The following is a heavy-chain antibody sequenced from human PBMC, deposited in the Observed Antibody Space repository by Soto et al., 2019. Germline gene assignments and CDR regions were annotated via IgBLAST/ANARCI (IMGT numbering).Heavy chain of an antibody. V-gene: IGHV4-4*02. CDR2: IPHSGIT. Sequence: KPSETLSLTCAVSGGSITSANWWTWVRQPPGGGLEWIGEIPHSGITNYKASLKSRVTMSVDKTKNDVSLKLTSVTAADTAVYYCATVLRGWFDPWGQGTPVTVSS. J-gene: IGHJ5*02. CDR3: ATVLRGWFDP. CDR1: GGSITSANW.